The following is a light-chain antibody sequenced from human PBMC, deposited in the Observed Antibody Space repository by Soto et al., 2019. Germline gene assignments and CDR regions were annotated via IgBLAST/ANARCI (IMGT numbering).Light chain of an antibody. CDR2: GAS. V-gene: IGKV1-27*01. CDR3: QVYNSAPRP. Sequence: DTQVTQSPSSLSASIGDRVTITCRTSQGIREYLAWYQHKPGKSPKLLIYGASTLQSGVPSRFSGSGSGTAFTLSINNLQPEDIATYYCQVYNSAPRPFGQGTKLNI. CDR1: QGIREY. J-gene: IGKJ2*01.